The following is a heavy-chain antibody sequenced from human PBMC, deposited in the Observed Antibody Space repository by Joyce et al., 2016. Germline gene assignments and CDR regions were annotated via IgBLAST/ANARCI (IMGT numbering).Heavy chain of an antibody. J-gene: IGHJ4*02. CDR3: ARRGSQKGYYFDF. Sequence: SVRVSCKTSGYTFSSYHIHWVRQAPGQSLLWMGSINVGNGNTQSSLAFQSRLTLTRDTSARTVYTELNDLRSEDTALYFCARRGSQKGYYFDFWGQGTLVIVSS. V-gene: IGHV1-3*01. D-gene: IGHD3-3*01. CDR2: INVGNGNT. CDR1: GYTFSSYH.